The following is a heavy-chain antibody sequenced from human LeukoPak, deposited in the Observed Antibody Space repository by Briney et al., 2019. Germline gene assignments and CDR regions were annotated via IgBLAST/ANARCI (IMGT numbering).Heavy chain of an antibody. Sequence: ASVTVSCKASGYTFTIYGISWVRQAPGHGLEWMGWISAYNGNTNYAQKLQGRITMTTDTSTSTAYMELRSLRSDDTAVYYWARSVTRTYYDFWSGHHYFDYWGQGTLVTFSS. CDR1: GYTFTIYG. V-gene: IGHV1-18*01. D-gene: IGHD3-3*01. J-gene: IGHJ4*02. CDR3: ARSVTRTYYDFWSGHHYFDY. CDR2: ISAYNGNT.